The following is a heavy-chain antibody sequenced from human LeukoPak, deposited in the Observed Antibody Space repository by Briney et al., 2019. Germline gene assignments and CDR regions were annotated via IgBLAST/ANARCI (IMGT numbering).Heavy chain of an antibody. CDR2: IRYDGNDK. CDR3: ARRYSTSSVEDFDY. D-gene: IGHD6-6*01. CDR1: GFTFSSYG. J-gene: IGHJ4*02. V-gene: IGHV3-30*02. Sequence: GGSLRLSCAASGFTFSSYGMHWVRQAPGKGLEWVAFIRYDGNDKYYADSVKGRFTISRDNSKNTLYLQMNSLRAEDTAVYYCARRYSTSSVEDFDYWGQGTLVTVSS.